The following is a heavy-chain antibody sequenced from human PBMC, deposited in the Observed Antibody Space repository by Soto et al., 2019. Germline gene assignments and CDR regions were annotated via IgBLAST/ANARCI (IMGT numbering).Heavy chain of an antibody. CDR1: GFTVSSNY. J-gene: IGHJ3*02. CDR2: IYSGGST. D-gene: IGHD6-13*01. CDR3: ARVPIIAAAGPRRAFDI. Sequence: GGSLGLSCAASGFTVSSNYMSWVRQAPGKGLEWVSVIYSGGSTYYADSVKGRFTISRDNSKNTLYLQMNSLRAEDTAVYYCARVPIIAAAGPRRAFDIWGQGTMVTVSS. V-gene: IGHV3-66*01.